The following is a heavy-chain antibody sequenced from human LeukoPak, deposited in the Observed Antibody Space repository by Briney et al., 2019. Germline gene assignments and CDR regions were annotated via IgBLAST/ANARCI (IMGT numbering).Heavy chain of an antibody. J-gene: IGHJ3*02. CDR3: AHGGGSSWYPRGALDI. Sequence: SGPTLVNPTQTLTLTCTFSGFSLSTSGVGVGWIRQPPGKALEWLALIYWDDDKRYSPSLKSRLTITKDTSKNQVVLTMTNTDPVDTATYYCAHGGGSSWYPRGALDIWGQGTMVTVSS. CDR1: GFSLSTSGVG. D-gene: IGHD6-13*01. CDR2: IYWDDDK. V-gene: IGHV2-5*02.